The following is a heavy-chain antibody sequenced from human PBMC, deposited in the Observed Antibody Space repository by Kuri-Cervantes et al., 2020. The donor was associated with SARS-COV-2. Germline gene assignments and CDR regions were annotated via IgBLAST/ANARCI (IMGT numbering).Heavy chain of an antibody. CDR1: GYSISSGYY. D-gene: IGHD4-17*01. CDR2: IYHSGST. Sequence: GSLRLSCTVSGYSISSGYYWGWIRQPPGKGLEWIGSIYHSGSTYYNPSLKSRVTISVDTSKNQFSLKLSSVTAADTAVYYCASEGSSLRPFDYWGQGTPVTVSS. CDR3: ASEGSSLRPFDY. J-gene: IGHJ4*02. V-gene: IGHV4-38-2*02.